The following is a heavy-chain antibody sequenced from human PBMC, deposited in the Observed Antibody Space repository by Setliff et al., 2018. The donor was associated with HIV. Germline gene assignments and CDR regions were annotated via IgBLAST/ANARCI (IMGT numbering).Heavy chain of an antibody. D-gene: IGHD3-10*01. J-gene: IGHJ3*02. CDR3: ARVRLTATRTRGAFDI. Sequence: SETLSLTCAVSGGSSSGYYWSWIRQPPGKGLEWLGDVRHTGSTNYSPSLGSRATISVDTSKNHFSLKLNSVSAADTAVYYCARVRLTATRTRGAFDIWGHGTMVTVSS. V-gene: IGHV4-34*01. CDR2: VRHTGST. CDR1: GGSSSGYY.